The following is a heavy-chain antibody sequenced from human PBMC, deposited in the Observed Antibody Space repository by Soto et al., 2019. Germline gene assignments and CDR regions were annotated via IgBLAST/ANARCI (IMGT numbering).Heavy chain of an antibody. CDR1: GYIFTSYY. CDR3: SRVDPGETPPFDH. CDR2: INPFDGSR. V-gene: IGHV1-46*03. Sequence: ASVKVSCKASGYIFTSYYIHWVRQAPGQGPEWMGWINPFDGSRMFAQSFQGRVTMTRDTSTSTVYMEVSSLRSEDTAVYYCSRVDPGETPPFDHWG. J-gene: IGHJ4*01. D-gene: IGHD3-10*01.